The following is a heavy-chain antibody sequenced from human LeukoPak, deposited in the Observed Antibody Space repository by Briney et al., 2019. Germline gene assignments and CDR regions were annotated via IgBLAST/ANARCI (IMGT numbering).Heavy chain of an antibody. CDR3: ARDKVLTGYRQLFDY. CDR1: GYIFTSYA. J-gene: IGHJ4*02. V-gene: IGHV1-3*01. D-gene: IGHD3-9*01. CDR2: INAGNGNT. Sequence: ASVKVSCTASGYIFTSYAIQWVRQAPGQRLEWMGWINAGNGNTRYSEKFQDKITITSDKSATTVYMELSSLTSEDTAVYYCARDKVLTGYRQLFDYWGQGTLVTVSS.